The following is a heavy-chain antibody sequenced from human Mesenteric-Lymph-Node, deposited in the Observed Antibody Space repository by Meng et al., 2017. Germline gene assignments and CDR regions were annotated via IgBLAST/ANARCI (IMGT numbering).Heavy chain of an antibody. CDR3: ARWARGDASGWPPVLEF. Sequence: ASVKVSCKTSGYTFTTNGITWVRQAPGQGLEWMGWISAYHGGTEYSQKFQGRVTMTTDPSTSTVYMELRSLTSDDTAVYYCARWARGDASGWPPVLEFWGQGTLVTVSS. D-gene: IGHD6-19*01. J-gene: IGHJ4*02. CDR2: ISAYHGGT. CDR1: GYTFTTNG. V-gene: IGHV1-18*01.